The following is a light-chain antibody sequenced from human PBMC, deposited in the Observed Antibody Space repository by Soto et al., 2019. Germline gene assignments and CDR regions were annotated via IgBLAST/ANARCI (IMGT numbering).Light chain of an antibody. J-gene: IGKJ2*01. CDR1: QSISSY. V-gene: IGKV1-39*01. CDR3: QQSYSTHRT. CDR2: AAS. Sequence: DIQMTQSPSSLSASVGDRVTITCRASQSISSYLNWYQQKPGKAPKLLIYAASSLQSGVPSRFSGSESGTEFTHTLSSLQPEDFATYYCQQSYSTHRTFGQGTKLEIK.